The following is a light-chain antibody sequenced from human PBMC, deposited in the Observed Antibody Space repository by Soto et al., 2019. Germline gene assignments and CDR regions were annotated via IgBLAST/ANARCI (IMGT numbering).Light chain of an antibody. CDR1: QSVSSSH. J-gene: IGKJ1*01. CDR3: QQYDNWPPWT. CDR2: GAS. Sequence: EMVLTQSPGTLSSSPGERATLSCRASQSVSSSHLAWYQQKPGQAPRLLIYGASTRATAIPARFSGSGSGTAFTLTITSLQSEDFAVYYCQQYDNWPPWTFGHGTKVEIQ. V-gene: IGKV3-15*01.